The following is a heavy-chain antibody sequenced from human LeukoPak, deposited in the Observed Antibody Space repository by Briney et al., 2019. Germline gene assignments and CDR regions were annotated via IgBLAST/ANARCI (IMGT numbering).Heavy chain of an antibody. CDR2: ISSSSSYI. J-gene: IGHJ4*02. Sequence: GGSLRLSCAASGFTFSSYWMHWVRQAPGKGLEWVSSISSSSSYIYYADSVKGRFTISRDNAKNSLYLQMNSLRAEDTAVYYCARDDDSSGYYNYWGQGTLVTVSS. D-gene: IGHD3-22*01. V-gene: IGHV3-21*01. CDR1: GFTFSSYW. CDR3: ARDDDSSGYYNY.